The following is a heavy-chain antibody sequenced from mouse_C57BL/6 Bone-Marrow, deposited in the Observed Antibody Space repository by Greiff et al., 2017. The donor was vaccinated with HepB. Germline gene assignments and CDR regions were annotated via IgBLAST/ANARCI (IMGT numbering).Heavy chain of an antibody. V-gene: IGHV1-61*01. J-gene: IGHJ2*01. CDR3: ASGGYEGGCYFDY. Sequence: VQLQQPGAELVRPGSSVKLSCKASGYTFTSYWMDWVKQRPGQGLEWIGNIYPSDSETHYNQKFKDKATLTVDKSSSTAYMQLSSLTSEDSAVYYCASGGYEGGCYFDYWGQGTTLTVSS. CDR1: GYTFTSYW. CDR2: IYPSDSET. D-gene: IGHD2-2*01.